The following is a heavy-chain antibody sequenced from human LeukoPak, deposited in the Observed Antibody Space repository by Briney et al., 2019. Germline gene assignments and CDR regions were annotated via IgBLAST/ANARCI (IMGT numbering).Heavy chain of an antibody. J-gene: IGHJ4*02. CDR3: ARAGIRGYSSSWYPDY. Sequence: SETLSLTCTVSGGSISSYYWSWIRQPPGKGLEWIGYIYYSGSTNYNPSLKSRVTISVDTSKNQFSLKLSSVTAADTAVYYCARAGIRGYSSSWYPDYWGQGTLVTVSP. D-gene: IGHD6-13*01. CDR1: GGSISSYY. V-gene: IGHV4-59*01. CDR2: IYYSGST.